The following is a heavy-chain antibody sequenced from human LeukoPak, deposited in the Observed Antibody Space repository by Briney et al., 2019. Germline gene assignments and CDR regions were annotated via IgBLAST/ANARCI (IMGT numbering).Heavy chain of an antibody. Sequence: GGSLRLSCAASRFTFSSYVMTWVRQAPGKGLEWVSAITGTGDTTYYTPSVRGRFTISRDNSKSTQYLQMNSLRADDTAVYYCAKEGYASGWLDSWGQGTLVTVSS. D-gene: IGHD6-19*01. CDR2: ITGTGDTT. CDR1: RFTFSSYV. V-gene: IGHV3-23*01. CDR3: AKEGYASGWLDS. J-gene: IGHJ4*02.